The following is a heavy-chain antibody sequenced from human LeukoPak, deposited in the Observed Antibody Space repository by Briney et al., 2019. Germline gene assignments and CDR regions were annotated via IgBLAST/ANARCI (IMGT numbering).Heavy chain of an antibody. D-gene: IGHD3-22*01. CDR1: GGSISGSSYY. CDR3: ARDGDMIVPSDAFGI. Sequence: PSETLSLTCTVSGGSISGSSYYWGWIRQPPGKGLEWIGSIYYSGSTYYNPSLKSRVTISVDTSKNQFSLKLSSVTAADTAVYYCARDGDMIVPSDAFGIWGQGTMVTVSS. CDR2: IYYSGST. J-gene: IGHJ3*02. V-gene: IGHV4-39*07.